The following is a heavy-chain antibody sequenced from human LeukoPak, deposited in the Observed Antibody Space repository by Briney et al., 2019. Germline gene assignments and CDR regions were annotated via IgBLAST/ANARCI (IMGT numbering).Heavy chain of an antibody. CDR2: ISSSSSTI. Sequence: PGGSLRLSCAASGFTFSSYSMNWVRQAPGKGLERVSYISSSSSTIYYADSVKGRFAISRDNAKNSLYLRMNSLRAEDTAVYYCARAGYITGTTYGHHNFDYWGQGTLVTVSS. J-gene: IGHJ4*02. V-gene: IGHV3-48*04. CDR1: GFTFSSYS. D-gene: IGHD1-7*01. CDR3: ARAGYITGTTYGHHNFDY.